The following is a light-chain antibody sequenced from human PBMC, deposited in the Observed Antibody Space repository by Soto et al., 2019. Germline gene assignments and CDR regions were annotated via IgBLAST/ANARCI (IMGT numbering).Light chain of an antibody. CDR2: DVS. J-gene: IGLJ2*01. CDR1: SSDVGGYNY. V-gene: IGLV2-14*01. Sequence: QSALTQPASVSGSPGQSITISCTGTSSDVGGYNYVSWYQQHPGKAPKLMIYDVSNRPSGVSNRFSGSKSGNTASLTISGLQAEDEADYYCSSYTSSSTLVFGGGTNHRP. CDR3: SSYTSSSTLV.